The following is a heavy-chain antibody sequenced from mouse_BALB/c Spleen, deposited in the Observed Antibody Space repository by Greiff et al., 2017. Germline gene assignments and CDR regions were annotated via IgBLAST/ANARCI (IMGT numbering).Heavy chain of an antibody. D-gene: IGHD2-4*01. V-gene: IGHV1-87*01. CDR1: GYTFTSYW. CDR2: IYPGDGDT. CDR3: ARNYEAWFAY. J-gene: IGHJ3*01. Sequence: QVQLKQSGAELARPGASVKLSCKASGYTFTSYWMQWVKQRPGQGLEWIGAIYPGDGDTRYTQKFKGKATLTADKSSSTAYMQLSSLASEDSAVYYCARNYEAWFAYWGQGTLVTVSA.